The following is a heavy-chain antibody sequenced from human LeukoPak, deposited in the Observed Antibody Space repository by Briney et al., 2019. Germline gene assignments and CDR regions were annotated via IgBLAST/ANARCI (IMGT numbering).Heavy chain of an antibody. V-gene: IGHV3-30*18. Sequence: GGSLRLSCAASGFTFSSYGMHWLPQAPGKGLEWVAVISYDGSNKYYADSVKGRFTISRDNSKNTLYLQMNSLRAEDTAVYYCAKEGSLDDYGDYYFQHWGGGTMVGVSS. J-gene: IGHJ1*01. CDR1: GFTFSSYG. CDR3: AKEGSLDDYGDYYFQH. CDR2: ISYDGSNK. D-gene: IGHD4-17*01.